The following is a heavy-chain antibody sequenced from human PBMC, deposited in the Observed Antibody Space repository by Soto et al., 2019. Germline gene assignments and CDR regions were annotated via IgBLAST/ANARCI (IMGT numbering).Heavy chain of an antibody. CDR3: ARDLPPTMLGVVVAVRTPTEGYGMDV. CDR1: GFTFSSYA. D-gene: IGHD2-15*01. J-gene: IGHJ6*02. CDR2: ISYDGSNK. Sequence: QVQLVESGGGVVQPGRSLRLSCAASGFTFSSYAMHWVRQAPGKGLEWVAVISYDGSNKYYADSVKGRFTISRDNSKNTVYLXXNXLXXEDTAVYYCARDLPPTMLGVVVAVRTPTEGYGMDVWGQGTTVTVSS. V-gene: IGHV3-30-3*01.